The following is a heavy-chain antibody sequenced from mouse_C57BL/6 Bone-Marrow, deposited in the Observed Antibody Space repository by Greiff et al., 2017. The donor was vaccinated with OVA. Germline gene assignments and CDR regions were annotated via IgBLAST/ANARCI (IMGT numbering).Heavy chain of an antibody. CDR3: ARNYGRAWFAY. CDR1: GYTFTSYW. CDR2: IDPSDSYT. V-gene: IGHV1-50*01. D-gene: IGHD1-1*01. J-gene: IGHJ3*01. Sequence: QVQLQQSGAELVKPGASVKLSCKASGYTFTSYWMQWVKQRPGQGLEWIGEIDPSDSYTNYNQKFKGKATLTVDTSSSTAYMQLSSLTSEDSAVYYCARNYGRAWFAYWGQGTLVTVSA.